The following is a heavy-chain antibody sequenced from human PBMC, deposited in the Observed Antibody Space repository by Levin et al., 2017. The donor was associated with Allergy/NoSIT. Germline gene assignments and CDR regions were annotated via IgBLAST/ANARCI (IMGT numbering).Heavy chain of an antibody. CDR1: GGTFSSYA. J-gene: IGHJ2*01. V-gene: IGHV1-69*13. CDR3: ATLSGELEEQWLVHGWAGYFDL. CDR2: IIPIFGTA. Sequence: SVKVSCKASGGTFSSYAISWVRQAPGQGLEWMGGIIPIFGTANYAQKFQGRVTITADESTSTAYMELSSLRSEDTAVYYCATLSGELEEQWLVHGWAGYFDLWGRGTLVTVSS. D-gene: IGHD6-19*01.